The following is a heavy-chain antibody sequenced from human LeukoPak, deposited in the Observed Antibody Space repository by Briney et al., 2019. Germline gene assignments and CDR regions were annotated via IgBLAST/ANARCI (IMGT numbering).Heavy chain of an antibody. D-gene: IGHD3-22*01. CDR1: GYTFTSYY. CDR2: INPSGGST. Sequence: GASVKVSCKASGYTFTSYYMHWVRQAPGQGLEWMGIINPSGGSTSYAQKFQGRVTMTRDTSTSTVYMELSSLRSEDTAVYYCAREVSYYCDSSGYYGLDYWGQGTLVTVSS. V-gene: IGHV1-46*01. CDR3: AREVSYYCDSSGYYGLDY. J-gene: IGHJ4*02.